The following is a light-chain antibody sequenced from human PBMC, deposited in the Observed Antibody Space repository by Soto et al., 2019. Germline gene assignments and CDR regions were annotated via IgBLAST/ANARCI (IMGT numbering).Light chain of an antibody. V-gene: IGKV1-6*01. Sequence: AIQITQSPSSLSASVGDRVTITCRASQGIRNDLGWYQQKPGKAPKLLIYAASSLESGVPSRFSGSGSGTDFTLTITSLQAEDFATYYCLQDYNCPWTFGQGTKVDI. CDR2: AAS. J-gene: IGKJ1*01. CDR3: LQDYNCPWT. CDR1: QGIRND.